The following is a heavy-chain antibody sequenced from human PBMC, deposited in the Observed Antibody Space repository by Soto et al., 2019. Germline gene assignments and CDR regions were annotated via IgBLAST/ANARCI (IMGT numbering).Heavy chain of an antibody. V-gene: IGHV3-66*01. J-gene: IGHJ4*02. Sequence: EVQLVESGGGLVQPGGSLRLSCAASGFTVSNNYMRWVRQAPGKGLVWVSLIYSGGATYYADSVKGRFTISRDNSKNTLYLQMNSLRAEDTAVYYRARDGTFNWVGGQGIPVTVSS. CDR3: ARDGTFNWV. CDR1: GFTVSNNY. D-gene: IGHD1-1*01. CDR2: IYSGGAT.